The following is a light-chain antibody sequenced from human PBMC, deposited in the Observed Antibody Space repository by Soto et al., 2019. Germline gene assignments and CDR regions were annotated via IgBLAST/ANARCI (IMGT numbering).Light chain of an antibody. CDR2: AAS. Sequence: EIVLTHSAGTLSLSPGESATLSCRATQSVSATYLAWYQQKPGQAPRLLIYAASSRATDIPDRFSGSGSGTDFTLAISRLEPEDFAVYWCQHYGTSTRTFGQGTKVDIK. CDR1: QSVSATY. CDR3: QHYGTSTRT. V-gene: IGKV3-20*01. J-gene: IGKJ1*01.